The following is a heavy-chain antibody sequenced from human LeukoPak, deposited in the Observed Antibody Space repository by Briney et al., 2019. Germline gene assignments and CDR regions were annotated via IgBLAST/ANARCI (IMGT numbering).Heavy chain of an antibody. CDR1: GLTVSSNY. CDR2: IYSGGST. V-gene: IGHV3-53*01. Sequence: PGGSLRLSCAASGLTVSSNYMSWARQAPGKGLEWVSLIYSGGSTYYADSVKGRFTISRDNSKNTLYLQMNSLSAEDTAVYYCARTFVSGDGYKVGYFDYWGQGTLVTVSS. CDR3: ARTFVSGDGYKVGYFDY. D-gene: IGHD5-24*01. J-gene: IGHJ4*02.